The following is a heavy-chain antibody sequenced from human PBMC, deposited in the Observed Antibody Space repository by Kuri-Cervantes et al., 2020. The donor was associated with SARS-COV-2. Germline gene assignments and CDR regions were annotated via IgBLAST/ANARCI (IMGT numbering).Heavy chain of an antibody. CDR3: ARVGPLGGYSSRRFDP. CDR2: IYYSGST. V-gene: IGHV4-61*01. Sequence: GSLRLSCTVSGGSVSSGSYYWSWIRQPPGKGLEWIGYIYYSGSTNYNPSLKSRVTISVDTSKNQFSLKLSSVTAADTAVYYCARVGPLGGYSSRRFDPWGQGTLVTVSS. CDR1: GGSVSSGSYY. J-gene: IGHJ5*02. D-gene: IGHD6-13*01.